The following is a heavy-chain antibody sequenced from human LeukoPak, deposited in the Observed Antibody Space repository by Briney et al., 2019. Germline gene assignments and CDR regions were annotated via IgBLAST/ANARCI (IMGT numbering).Heavy chain of an antibody. CDR3: ARVVPRYGGNSQDWFDP. D-gene: IGHD4-23*01. CDR2: MNPNSGNT. Sequence: GASVKVSCKASGYTFTSYDINWVRQATGQGLEWMGWMNPNSGNTGYAQKFQGRVTMTKNTSISTAYMELSSLRSEDTAVYYCARVVPRYGGNSQDWFDPWGQGTLVTVSS. CDR1: GYTFTSYD. J-gene: IGHJ5*02. V-gene: IGHV1-8*01.